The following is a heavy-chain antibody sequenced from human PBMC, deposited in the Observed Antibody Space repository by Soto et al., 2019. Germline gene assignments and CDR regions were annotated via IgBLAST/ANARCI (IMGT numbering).Heavy chain of an antibody. V-gene: IGHV3-23*01. CDR1: GFTFGNYA. D-gene: IGHD2-21*02. CDR3: AKSLVTRSDAFDL. J-gene: IGHJ3*01. CDR2: ISDPGTST. Sequence: GGSLRLSCAASGFTFGNYAMNWVRQAPGKGLEWISSISDPGTSTYYANSVKGRFSMSRDNSKNTLFLQMNRLRADATAVYCCAKSLVTRSDAFDLWGRGTLVTVSS.